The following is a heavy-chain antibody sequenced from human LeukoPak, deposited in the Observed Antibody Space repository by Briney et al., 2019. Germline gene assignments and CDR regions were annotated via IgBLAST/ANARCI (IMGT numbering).Heavy chain of an antibody. D-gene: IGHD3/OR15-3a*01. V-gene: IGHV4-39*01. CDR3: VGADLYFYNMDV. CDR1: GGSISRSSHY. Sequence: PSETLSLTCTVSGGSISRSSHYWGFIRQPPGEGLEWIGSVFYTGNTYYNPSLKSRVTISVDTSNNQFSLKLSSATAADAAVYYCVGADLYFYNMDVWGKATTVTVSS. J-gene: IGHJ6*03. CDR2: VFYTGNT.